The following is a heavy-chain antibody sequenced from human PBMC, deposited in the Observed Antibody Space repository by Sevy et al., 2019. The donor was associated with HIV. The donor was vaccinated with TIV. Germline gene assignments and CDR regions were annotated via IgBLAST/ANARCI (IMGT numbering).Heavy chain of an antibody. CDR3: ARSAVAGIEAWFDP. CDR1: GFTFSRHA. Sequence: GGSLRLSRVGSGFTFSRHAMHWVRQAPGKGLEWVAVILYDGSNKYYADSVKGRFTISRDNSKNTLDLEMNSLRPEDTAVYYCARSAVAGIEAWFDPWGLGTLVTVSS. J-gene: IGHJ5*02. D-gene: IGHD6-19*01. V-gene: IGHV3-30-3*01. CDR2: ILYDGSNK.